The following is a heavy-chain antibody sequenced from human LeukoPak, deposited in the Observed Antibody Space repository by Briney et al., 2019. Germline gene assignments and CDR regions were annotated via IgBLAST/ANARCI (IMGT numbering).Heavy chain of an antibody. J-gene: IGHJ4*02. V-gene: IGHV3-23*01. D-gene: IGHD2-8*01. CDR3: ARGRLHCTNGVCYRRTLDY. Sequence: GGSLRLSCAASGFTFSSYAMSWVRQAPGKGLEWVSAISGSGGSTYYADSVRGRFTISRDNAKNSLYLQMNSLRDEDTAVYYCARGRLHCTNGVCYRRTLDYWGQGTLVTVSS. CDR2: ISGSGGST. CDR1: GFTFSSYA.